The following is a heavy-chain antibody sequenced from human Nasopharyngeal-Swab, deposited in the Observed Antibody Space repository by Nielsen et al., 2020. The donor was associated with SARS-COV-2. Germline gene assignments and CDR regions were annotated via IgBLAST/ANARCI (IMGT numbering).Heavy chain of an antibody. CDR1: GFTFSSDW. CDR2: IKQDGSEK. D-gene: IGHD5-24*01. Sequence: GGSLRLSCAASGFTFSSDWMTWVRQAPGKGLEWVANIKQDGSEKYYVDSVKGRFTISRDNAKNSLYLQMNSLRAEDTAVYYCARGDVGMVEFDYWGQGTLVTVSS. V-gene: IGHV3-7*01. CDR3: ARGDVGMVEFDY. J-gene: IGHJ4*02.